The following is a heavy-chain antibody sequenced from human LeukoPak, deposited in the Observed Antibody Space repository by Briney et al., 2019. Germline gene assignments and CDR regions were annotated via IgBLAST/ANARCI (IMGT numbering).Heavy chain of an antibody. CDR3: ARDGTYYYGSGSFVDY. Sequence: PGRSLGLSCAASGFTFSSYGMHWVRQAPGKGLEWVAVIWYDGSNKYYADSVKGRFTISRDNSKNTLYLQMNSLRAEDTAVYYCARDGTYYYGSGSFVDYWGQGTLVTVSS. D-gene: IGHD3-10*01. J-gene: IGHJ4*02. CDR2: IWYDGSNK. V-gene: IGHV3-33*01. CDR1: GFTFSSYG.